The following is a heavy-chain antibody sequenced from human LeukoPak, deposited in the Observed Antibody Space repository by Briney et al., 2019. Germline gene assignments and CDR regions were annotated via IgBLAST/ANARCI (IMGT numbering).Heavy chain of an antibody. J-gene: IGHJ4*02. CDR2: ISYDGSNK. Sequence: GGSQRLSCAASGFTFSSYAMHWVRQAPGKGLEWVAVISYDGSNKYYADSVKGRFTISRDNSKNTLYPQMNSLRAEDTAVYYCARGPYDSSGYYPDYWGQGTLVTVSS. CDR3: ARGPYDSSGYYPDY. D-gene: IGHD3-22*01. V-gene: IGHV3-30-3*01. CDR1: GFTFSSYA.